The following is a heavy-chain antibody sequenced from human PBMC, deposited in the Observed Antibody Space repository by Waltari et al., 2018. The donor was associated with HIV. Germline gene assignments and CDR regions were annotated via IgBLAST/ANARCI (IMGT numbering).Heavy chain of an antibody. Sequence: QLLESGGGLVEPGGSPRLSCAASGFIFTDFAMDWVRQAPGKGLGWVFAIRGGGETVYADSVKGRFTISRDNSKNTLYLQMNSLRADDAAVYYCVKDSGRAADVFDLWGQGTMVTVSS. CDR3: VKDSGRAADVFDL. CDR1: GFIFTDFA. CDR2: IRGGGET. D-gene: IGHD3-10*01. J-gene: IGHJ3*01. V-gene: IGHV3-23*01.